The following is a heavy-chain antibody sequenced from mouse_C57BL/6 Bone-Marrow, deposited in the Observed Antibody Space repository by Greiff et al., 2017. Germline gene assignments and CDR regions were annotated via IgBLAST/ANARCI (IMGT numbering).Heavy chain of an antibody. CDR2: IDPENGDT. Sequence: EVQLQQPGAELVRPGASVKLSCTASGFNFKDDYMHWVKQRPEQGLEWIGWIDPENGDTDYASKFQGKATITADTSSNTAYLQHSSLRSEDTAVYYCTRAYWGQGTLVTVSA. V-gene: IGHV14-4*01. CDR3: TRAY. CDR1: GFNFKDDY. J-gene: IGHJ3*01.